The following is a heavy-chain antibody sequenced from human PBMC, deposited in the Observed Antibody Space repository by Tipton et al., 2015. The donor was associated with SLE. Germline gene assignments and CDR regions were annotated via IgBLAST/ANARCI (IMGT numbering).Heavy chain of an antibody. CDR3: ARSIAAAGYFDY. V-gene: IGHV3-23*03. D-gene: IGHD6-13*01. Sequence: SLRLSCAASGFTFNDYAMSWVRQAPGKGLEWVSVIYSGGGTSYADSVMGRFTISRDNSKNTLYLQMNSLRAEDTAVYYCARSIAAAGYFDYWGQGTLVTVSS. CDR2: IYSGGGT. CDR1: GFTFNDYA. J-gene: IGHJ4*02.